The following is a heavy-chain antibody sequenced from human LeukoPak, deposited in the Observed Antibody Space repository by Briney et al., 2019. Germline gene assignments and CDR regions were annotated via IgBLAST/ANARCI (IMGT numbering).Heavy chain of an antibody. CDR1: GGFATYYG. V-gene: IGHV4-59*02. J-gene: IGHJ6*02. Sequence: SETLSLTCTVSGGFATYYGWSWIRQPPGKGLEWIGFVYNTGTTKYNPSLKSRVTISRDTSRNQFSLRLTSVTAADKAVYYCARDLVSTGPYYYSMDIWGQGTTVTVSS. CDR3: ARDLVSTGPYYYSMDI. CDR2: VYNTGTT. D-gene: IGHD5/OR15-5a*01.